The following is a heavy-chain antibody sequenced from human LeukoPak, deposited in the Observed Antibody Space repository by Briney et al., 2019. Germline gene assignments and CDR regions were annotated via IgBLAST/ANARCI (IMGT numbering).Heavy chain of an antibody. D-gene: IGHD5-18*01. Sequence: GASVNVSCKASGYTFTSYYMHWVRQAPGQGLEWMGLIDPSGGSTSYAQKFQGRVTITRDTSTNTVYMELSSLRSEDTAVYYCARRPSYGDYWYFDLWGGGTMVTVSS. J-gene: IGHJ2*01. CDR3: ARRPSYGDYWYFDL. CDR2: IDPSGGST. CDR1: GYTFTSYY. V-gene: IGHV1-46*01.